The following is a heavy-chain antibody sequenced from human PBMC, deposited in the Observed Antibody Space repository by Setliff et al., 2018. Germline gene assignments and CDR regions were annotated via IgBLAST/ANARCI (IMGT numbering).Heavy chain of an antibody. CDR2: IKEDGSEK. V-gene: IGHV3-7*01. CDR1: GFTFSRYW. Sequence: GGSLRLSCVASGFTFSRYWMSWVRQAPGKGLEWVANIKEDGSEKYYVDSVKGRFTISRDNAKNSLYLQMNSLRAEDTAVYYCARYLPLDNYYYYGMDVWGQGTTVTVSS. J-gene: IGHJ6*02. CDR3: ARYLPLDNYYYYGMDV. D-gene: IGHD3-3*01.